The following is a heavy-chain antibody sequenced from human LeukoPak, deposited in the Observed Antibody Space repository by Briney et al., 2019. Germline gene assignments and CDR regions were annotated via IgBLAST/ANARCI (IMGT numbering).Heavy chain of an antibody. D-gene: IGHD3-10*01. Sequence: GPLRLSCAASGFIFRNYDMNWVRQAPCKGLEWVAVISHDGRNKYSGNSVKGRFTISRDNSKNTLSLQMNGLRSEDTAKYYCASLVLLWLGESELAAGHVDKDVWGKGTTVTVSS. CDR2: ISHDGRNK. CDR3: ASLVLLWLGESELAAGHVDKDV. V-gene: IGHV3-30*03. CDR1: GFIFRNYD. J-gene: IGHJ6*03.